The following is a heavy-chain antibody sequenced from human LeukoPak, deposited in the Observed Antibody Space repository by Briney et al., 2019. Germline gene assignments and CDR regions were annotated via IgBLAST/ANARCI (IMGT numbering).Heavy chain of an antibody. Sequence: GGSLRLSCAASGFTFSNYGMHWARQAPGKGLEWVAFIRYDGSNKYYADSVKGRFTISRDNSKNTLYLQMNSLRAEDTALYYCARDDDYSNCEFDYWGQGTLVTVSS. J-gene: IGHJ4*02. CDR1: GFTFSNYG. CDR2: IRYDGSNK. D-gene: IGHD4-11*01. V-gene: IGHV3-30*02. CDR3: ARDDDYSNCEFDY.